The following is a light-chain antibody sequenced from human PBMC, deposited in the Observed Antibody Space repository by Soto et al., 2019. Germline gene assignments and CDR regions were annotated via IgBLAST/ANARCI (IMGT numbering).Light chain of an antibody. CDR3: AVWDDSLKGPV. J-gene: IGLJ1*01. Sequence: QSVLTQPPSVSAAPGQRVTISCSGSSSNIGENFVSWYQHLPGTAPKLLIYDNDKRPSGIPDRFSGSKSGTSATLAISGLQSEDAADYYCAVWDDSLKGPVFGTGTKLTVL. CDR1: SSNIGENF. V-gene: IGLV1-51*01. CDR2: DND.